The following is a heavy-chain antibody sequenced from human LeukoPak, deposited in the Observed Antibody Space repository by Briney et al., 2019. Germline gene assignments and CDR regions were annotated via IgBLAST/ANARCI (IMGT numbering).Heavy chain of an antibody. CDR3: ASKSGGNFAFDI. J-gene: IGHJ3*02. D-gene: IGHD4-23*01. V-gene: IGHV4-39*07. CDR2: IYYSGST. Sequence: SETLSLTCTVSGGSISSSSYYWGWIRQPPGKGLEWIGSIYYSGSTYYNPSLKSRVTISVDTSKNQFSLKLSSVTAADTAVYYCASKSGGNFAFDIWGQGTMVTVSS. CDR1: GGSISSSSYY.